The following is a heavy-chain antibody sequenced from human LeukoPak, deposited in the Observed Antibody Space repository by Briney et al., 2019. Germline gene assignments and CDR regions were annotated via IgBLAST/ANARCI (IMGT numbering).Heavy chain of an antibody. Sequence: GGSLRLSCAASGFTFSSTPMSWVRQAPGKGLEWISYISSSTSIIYYADSVKGRFTISRDNAKNSLYLQMTSLRADDTAVYYCARDPPRVGGYFDYWGQGTLVTVSS. J-gene: IGHJ4*02. CDR1: GFTFSSTP. D-gene: IGHD2-15*01. V-gene: IGHV3-48*01. CDR2: ISSSTSII. CDR3: ARDPPRVGGYFDY.